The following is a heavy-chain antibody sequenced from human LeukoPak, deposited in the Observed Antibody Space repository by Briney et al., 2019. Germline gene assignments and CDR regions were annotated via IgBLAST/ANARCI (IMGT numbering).Heavy chain of an antibody. Sequence: GESLKISCKGSGYSFTSYWIGWVRQMPGKGLEWMGIIYPGDSDTRYSPSFQGQVTISADKSISTAYLQWSSLKASDTAMYYCARRQVALRYCSSTSCYASTSDWFDPWGQGTLVTVSS. CDR3: ARRQVALRYCSSTSCYASTSDWFDP. J-gene: IGHJ5*02. CDR2: IYPGDSDT. CDR1: GYSFTSYW. D-gene: IGHD2-2*01. V-gene: IGHV5-51*01.